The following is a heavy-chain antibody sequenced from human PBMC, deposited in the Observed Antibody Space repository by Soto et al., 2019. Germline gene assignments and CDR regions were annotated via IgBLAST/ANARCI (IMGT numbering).Heavy chain of an antibody. CDR2: IYYSGST. Sequence: SETLSLTCTVSGGSISSSSYYWGWTRQPPGKGLEWIGSIYYSGSTYYNPSLKSRVTISVDTSKNQFSLKLSSVTAADTAVYYCARLLGYYFDYWGQGTLVTVSS. V-gene: IGHV4-39*01. CDR3: ARLLGYYFDY. D-gene: IGHD1-26*01. J-gene: IGHJ4*02. CDR1: GGSISSSSYY.